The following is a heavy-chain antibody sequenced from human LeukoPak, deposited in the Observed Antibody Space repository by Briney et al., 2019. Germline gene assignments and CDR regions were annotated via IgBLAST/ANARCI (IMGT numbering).Heavy chain of an antibody. CDR3: ARDRGSTSYYYYDMDV. J-gene: IGHJ6*04. CDR2: ISGSGGTI. Sequence: GGSLRLSCAASGFTFSSYEMNWVRPAPGKGLEWISYISGSGGTIYYADSVKGRFTISRDNAKNSLYLQMNTLRAEDTAVYYCARDRGSTSYYYYDMDVWGKGTSVTVSS. D-gene: IGHD2-2*01. CDR1: GFTFSSYE. V-gene: IGHV3-48*03.